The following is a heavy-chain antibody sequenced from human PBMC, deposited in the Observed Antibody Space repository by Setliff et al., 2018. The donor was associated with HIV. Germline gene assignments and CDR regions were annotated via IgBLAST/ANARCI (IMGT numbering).Heavy chain of an antibody. V-gene: IGHV5-51*01. CDR1: GFNFNTDW. Sequence: GESLKISCTGSGFNFNTDWIVWVRQIPGKGLEWMGSIFPGDSDTRYSPSFQDQVTISVDKSISTAYLQWRSPKASDTALYYCASLRGDYVGQYYYYMDIWGKGTTVTVSS. CDR3: ASLRGDYVGQYYYYMDI. J-gene: IGHJ6*03. D-gene: IGHD4-17*01. CDR2: IFPGDSDT.